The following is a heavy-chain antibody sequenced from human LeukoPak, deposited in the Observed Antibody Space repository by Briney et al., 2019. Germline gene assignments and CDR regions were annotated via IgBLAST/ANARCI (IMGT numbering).Heavy chain of an antibody. Sequence: SETLSLTCTVSGGSISSYYWSWIRQPPGKGLEWIGYIYYSGSTNYNPSLKSRDTISVDTSKNQFSLKLSSVTAADTAVYYCARGVKIFGVVIHKGNWFDPWGQGTLVTVSS. J-gene: IGHJ5*02. CDR2: IYYSGST. V-gene: IGHV4-59*12. CDR1: GGSISSYY. CDR3: ARGVKIFGVVIHKGNWFDP. D-gene: IGHD3-3*01.